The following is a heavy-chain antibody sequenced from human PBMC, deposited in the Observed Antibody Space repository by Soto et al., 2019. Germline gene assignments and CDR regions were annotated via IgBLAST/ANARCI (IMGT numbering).Heavy chain of an antibody. CDR3: ARESRGCFDP. J-gene: IGHJ5*02. V-gene: IGHV4-59*01. Sequence: QVQLQESGPGLVKPSETLSLTCTVSGGSISSYYWSWIRQPPGKGLEWIGYIYYSGSTNYNPSLKSRVTISVDTSKNQFSLKLSSVTAADTAVYYCARESRGCFDPWGQGTLVTVSS. CDR2: IYYSGST. CDR1: GGSISSYY. D-gene: IGHD2-2*01.